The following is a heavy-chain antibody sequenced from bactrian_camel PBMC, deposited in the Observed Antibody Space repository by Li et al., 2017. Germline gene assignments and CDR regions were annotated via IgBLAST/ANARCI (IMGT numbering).Heavy chain of an antibody. V-gene: IGHV3S25*01. D-gene: IGHD2*01. J-gene: IGHJ4*01. CDR3: VAEEYCGGSWDLPVNYNY. CDR2: IDTSGHRT. Sequence: QLVESGGGSVQAGGSLRLSCTATGYIYGRYCMGWVRQGLGNKREGVAMIDTSGHRTYYADSVNGRFTVSQDNAKNTVHLQMNSLKPEDSSMYYCVAEEYCGGSWDLPVNYNYWGQGTQVTVSS. CDR1: GYIYGRYC.